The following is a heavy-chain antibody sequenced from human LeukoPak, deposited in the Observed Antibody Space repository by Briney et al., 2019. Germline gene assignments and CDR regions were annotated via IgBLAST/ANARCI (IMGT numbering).Heavy chain of an antibody. V-gene: IGHV1-69-2*01. D-gene: IGHD5-12*01. Sequence: ATVKISCKASGYTFTDYYMHWVQQAPGKGLEWMGRVDPENGKTIYADKFQGRVTITADTSTDTAYMEMSSLRSEDTAMYYCAMGISGYPSDWGRGTLVTVSS. CDR3: AMGISGYPSD. CDR2: VDPENGKT. CDR1: GYTFTDYY. J-gene: IGHJ4*02.